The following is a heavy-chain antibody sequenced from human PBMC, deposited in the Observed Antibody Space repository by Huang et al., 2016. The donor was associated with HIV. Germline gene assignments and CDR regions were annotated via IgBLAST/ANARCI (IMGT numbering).Heavy chain of an antibody. Sequence: EVLLVQSGAELKEPGESLKISCKASGYGFSSYWIGWVRQKPGKGMGWMVIIYPRDSETKYSPSFDGQVTISADKSTRTAYLQWESLKAPDTAIYFCARQVDGFRSHFDFWGQGTLVSVSS. D-gene: IGHD5-18*01. CDR1: GYGFSSYW. CDR3: ARQVDGFRSHFDF. V-gene: IGHV5-51*01. J-gene: IGHJ4*02. CDR2: IYPRDSET.